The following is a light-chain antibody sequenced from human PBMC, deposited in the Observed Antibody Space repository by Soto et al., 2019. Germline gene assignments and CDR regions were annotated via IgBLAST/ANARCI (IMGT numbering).Light chain of an antibody. J-gene: IGKJ3*01. CDR2: GAS. V-gene: IGKV3-15*01. CDR3: QQYNNLPPLFT. CDR1: QSVSSN. Sequence: EIVMTQSPATLSVSPGERATLSCRASQSVSSNLAWYQQQPGQAPRLLIYGASTRATGIPARFSGSGSGTEFTLSISSLQSEDFAVYYCQQYNNLPPLFTFVPGTKVDIK.